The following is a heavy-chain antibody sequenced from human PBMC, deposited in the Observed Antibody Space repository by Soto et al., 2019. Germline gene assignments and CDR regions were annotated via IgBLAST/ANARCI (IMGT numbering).Heavy chain of an antibody. CDR2: IDPSDSYT. D-gene: IGHD3-22*01. V-gene: IGHV5-10-1*01. CDR3: ARPYPFFGSGYYI. Sequence: LRESLQISCTGSGYSFTSYWISWVRQMPGKGLEWMGRIDPSDSYTNYSPSFQGHVTISADKSISTAYLQWSSLKASDTAMYYCARPYPFFGSGYYIWGQGTLVTVSS. J-gene: IGHJ4*02. CDR1: GYSFTSYW.